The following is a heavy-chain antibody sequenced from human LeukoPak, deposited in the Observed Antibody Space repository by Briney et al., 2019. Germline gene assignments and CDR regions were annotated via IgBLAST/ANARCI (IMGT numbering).Heavy chain of an antibody. CDR2: ISYDGSNK. CDR1: GFTFSSYG. Sequence: GGSLRLSCAASGFTFSSYGMHWVRQAPGKGLEWVAVISYDGSNKYYADSVKGRFTISRDNSKNTLYLQMNSLRAEDTAVYYCAKDQQWLVLGYYYYYYMDVWGKGTTVTVSS. J-gene: IGHJ6*03. V-gene: IGHV3-30*18. CDR3: AKDQQWLVLGYYYYYYMDV. D-gene: IGHD6-19*01.